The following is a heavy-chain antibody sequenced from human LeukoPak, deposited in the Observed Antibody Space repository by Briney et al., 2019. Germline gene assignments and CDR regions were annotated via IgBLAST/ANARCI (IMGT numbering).Heavy chain of an antibody. CDR2: IYYSGST. D-gene: IGHD3-10*01. J-gene: IGHJ3*02. V-gene: IGHV4-61*08. CDR3: ARSRGYDAFDI. Sequence: SQTLSLTCGVSGDSITSGGHSWSWIRQPPGKGLEWIGYIYYSGSTNYNPSLKSRVTISVDTSKNQFSLKLSSVTAADTAVYYCARSRGYDAFDIWGQGTMVTVSS. CDR1: GDSITSGGHS.